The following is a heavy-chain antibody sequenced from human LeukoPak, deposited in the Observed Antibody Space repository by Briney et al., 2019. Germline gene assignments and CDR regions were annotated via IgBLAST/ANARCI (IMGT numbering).Heavy chain of an antibody. D-gene: IGHD4-17*01. CDR1: GFTFSRYG. CDR2: IRYDGSNE. J-gene: IGHJ4*02. Sequence: GGSLRLSCVASGFTFSRYGMHWVRQAPGKGLEWVAFIRYDGSNEYYADSVKGRFTISRDNSKNTLYLQMNSLRAEDTALYYCAKGAHDYGDYMDYWGQGTLVTVSS. V-gene: IGHV3-30*02. CDR3: AKGAHDYGDYMDY.